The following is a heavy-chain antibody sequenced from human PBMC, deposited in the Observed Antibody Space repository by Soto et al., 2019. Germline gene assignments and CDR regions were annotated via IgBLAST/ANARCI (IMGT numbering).Heavy chain of an antibody. CDR3: ARDDGNYDYVWRSYRLLRGYYYGMDV. V-gene: IGHV1-18*04. CDR1: GYTFTSYG. D-gene: IGHD3-16*02. CDR2: ISAYNGNT. Sequence: ASVKVSCKASGYTFTSYGISWVRQAPGQGLEWMGWISAYNGNTNYAQKLQGRVTMTTDTSTSTAYMELRSLRSDDTAVYYCARDDGNYDYVWRSYRLLRGYYYGMDVWGQGTTVTVSS. J-gene: IGHJ6*02.